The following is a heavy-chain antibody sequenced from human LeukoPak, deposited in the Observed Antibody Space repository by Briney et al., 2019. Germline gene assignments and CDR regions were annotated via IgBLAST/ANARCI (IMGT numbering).Heavy chain of an antibody. CDR3: ARATSSRVSLLDY. V-gene: IGHV3-48*01. D-gene: IGHD2-2*01. CDR1: GFTLSSYN. CDR2: IGTTNTI. J-gene: IGHJ4*02. Sequence: GGSLRLSCAASGFTLSSYNMNWVRQAPGKGLEWVSYIGTTNTIYYADSVRGRFTISRDNAENSVFLQMNSLRAEDTAVYYCARATSSRVSLLDYWGQGSLVTVSS.